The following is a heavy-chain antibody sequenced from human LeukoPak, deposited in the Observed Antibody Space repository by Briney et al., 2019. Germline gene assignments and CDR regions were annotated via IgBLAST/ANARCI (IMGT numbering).Heavy chain of an antibody. CDR3: ARDDGMVYVKFVDY. Sequence: SVKVACKASAGTFSSYAICWVRQAPGQGLEWMGGIIPIFGTANYAQKVQGRVTMTTDTSTSTVYMELRSLRSDDTAVYYCARDDGMVYVKFVDYWGQGTLVTVSS. V-gene: IGHV1-69*05. D-gene: IGHD2-8*01. CDR2: IIPIFGTA. J-gene: IGHJ4*02. CDR1: AGTFSSYA.